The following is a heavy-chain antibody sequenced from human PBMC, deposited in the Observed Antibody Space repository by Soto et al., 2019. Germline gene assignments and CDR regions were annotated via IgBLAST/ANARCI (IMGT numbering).Heavy chain of an antibody. Sequence: QVHLVQSGAEVKKPGASVKVSCKGSGYDFTTYGITWVRQAPGQGLEWMAWISAHNGNTDYAPKRQGRVTVTRDTSTSTAYMELRSLRSDDTAMYYCARGRYGDYWGQGALVTVSS. CDR3: ARGRYGDY. D-gene: IGHD1-1*01. CDR1: GYDFTTYG. V-gene: IGHV1-18*01. CDR2: ISAHNGNT. J-gene: IGHJ4*02.